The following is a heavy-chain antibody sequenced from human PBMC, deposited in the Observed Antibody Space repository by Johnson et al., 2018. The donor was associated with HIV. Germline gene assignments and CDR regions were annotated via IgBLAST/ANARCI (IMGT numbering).Heavy chain of an antibody. Sequence: QVQLVESGGGVVQPGESLRLSCAESGFTFANYGMHWVRQAPGKGLEWVAFTAHDESITHYADSVKGRFTISRENSKNTLYLQMNSLRAEDTAVYYCAKVGATVVTPRGEAFDIWGQGAMVTVSS. J-gene: IGHJ3*02. CDR1: GFTFANYG. CDR3: AKVGATVVTPRGEAFDI. CDR2: TAHDESIT. D-gene: IGHD4-23*01. V-gene: IGHV3-30*02.